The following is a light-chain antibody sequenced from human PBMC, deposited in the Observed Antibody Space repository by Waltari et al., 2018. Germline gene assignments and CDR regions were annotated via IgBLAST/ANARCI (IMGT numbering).Light chain of an antibody. CDR3: SSYTTTSTLV. J-gene: IGLJ2*01. V-gene: IGLV2-14*03. CDR1: SSDVGTYKF. Sequence: QSALTQPASVSGSPGQSITISCTGTSSDVGTYKFVSRFQQHPGKGPKLIIYDVSNRPSGVSNRFSGSKSGNTASLTISGLQPEDEADYYCSSYTTTSTLVFGGGTKLTVL. CDR2: DVS.